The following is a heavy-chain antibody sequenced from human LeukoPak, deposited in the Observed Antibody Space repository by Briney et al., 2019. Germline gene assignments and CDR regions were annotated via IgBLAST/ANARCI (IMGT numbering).Heavy chain of an antibody. V-gene: IGHV4-4*07. J-gene: IGHJ6*02. Sequence: SETLSLTCTVSGGPISSYYWSWIRQPAGKGLEWIGRIYTSGSTNYNPSLKSRVTMSVDTSKNQFSLKLSSVTAADTAVYYCARLGGGYDFWSGYYSVSYYYYGMDVWGQGTTVTVSS. D-gene: IGHD3-3*01. CDR1: GGPISSYY. CDR3: ARLGGGYDFWSGYYSVSYYYYGMDV. CDR2: IYTSGST.